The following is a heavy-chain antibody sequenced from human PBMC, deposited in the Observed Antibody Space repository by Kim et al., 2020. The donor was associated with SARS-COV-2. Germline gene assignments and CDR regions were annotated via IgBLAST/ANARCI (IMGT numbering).Heavy chain of an antibody. CDR3: ALHYDYVWGSYRYTV. Sequence: SVKVSCKASGGTFSSYAISWVRQAPGQGLEWMGGIIPIFGTANYAQKFQGRVTITADESTSTAYMELSSLRSEDTAVYYCALHYDYVWGSYRYTVWGQGTLVTVSS. CDR2: IIPIFGTA. D-gene: IGHD3-16*02. V-gene: IGHV1-69*13. CDR1: GGTFSSYA. J-gene: IGHJ4*02.